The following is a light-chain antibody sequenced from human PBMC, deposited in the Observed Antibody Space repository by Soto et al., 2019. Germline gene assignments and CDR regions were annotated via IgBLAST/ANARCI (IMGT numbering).Light chain of an antibody. CDR2: DAS. CDR3: PQRSNWPIT. Sequence: EIVLTQSPATLSLSPGERATLSCRTSQSVSSYFAWYQQKPGRAPRLLIYDASNSATGIPARFIGSGSGTDFTLTISSLEPEDFAVYYCPQRSNWPITFGQGTRLEIK. CDR1: QSVSSY. V-gene: IGKV3-11*01. J-gene: IGKJ5*01.